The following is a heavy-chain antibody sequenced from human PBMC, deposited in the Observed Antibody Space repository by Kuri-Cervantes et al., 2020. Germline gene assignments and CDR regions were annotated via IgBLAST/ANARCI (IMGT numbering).Heavy chain of an antibody. V-gene: IGHV3-43*01. D-gene: IGHD3-22*01. J-gene: IGHJ4*02. CDR3: AKATYYYDSSGYPLD. Sequence: GESLKISCAASGFTFDDYTMHWVRQAPGKGLEWVSLISWDGGSTYYADSVKGRSTISRDNSKNSLYLQMNSLRTEDTALYYCAKATYYYDSSGYPLDWGQGTLVTVSS. CDR2: ISWDGGST. CDR1: GFTFDDYT.